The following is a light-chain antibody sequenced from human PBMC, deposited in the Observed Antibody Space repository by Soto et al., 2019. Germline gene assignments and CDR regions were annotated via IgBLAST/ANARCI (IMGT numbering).Light chain of an antibody. J-gene: IGKJ4*01. CDR1: QTISSW. Sequence: DIQMTQSPSTLSGSVGDRVTITCRASQTISSWLAWYQQKPGKAPKLLIYAASSLQSGVPSRFSGSGSGTDFTLTISRVEPEDFAVYYCQQYGSSSQATFGGGTKVDIK. V-gene: IGKV1-5*01. CDR2: AAS. CDR3: QQYGSSSQAT.